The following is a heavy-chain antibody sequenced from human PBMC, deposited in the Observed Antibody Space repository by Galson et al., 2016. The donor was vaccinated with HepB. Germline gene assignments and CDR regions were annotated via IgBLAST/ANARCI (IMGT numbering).Heavy chain of an antibody. J-gene: IGHJ3*02. CDR3: ARQRYNLGPAAFDI. CDR1: GYRFTSYW. CDR2: IYPGDSET. D-gene: IGHD5-24*01. V-gene: IGHV5-51*01. Sequence: QSGAEVKKPGESLKIFCQGSGYRFTSYWIVWVRQMPGKGLELMGIIYPGDSETRYSPSFQGQVIISADKSIATAYLQWSSLKASDTANYYCARQRYNLGPAAFDIWGQGTMVTVSS.